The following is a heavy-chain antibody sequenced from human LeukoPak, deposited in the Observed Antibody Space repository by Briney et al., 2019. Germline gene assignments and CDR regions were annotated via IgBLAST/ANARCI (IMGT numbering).Heavy chain of an antibody. Sequence: SETLSLTCAVYGGSFSGYYWSWIRQPPGKGLEWIGEINHSGSTNYNPSLKSRVTISVDTSKNQFSLKLSSVTAADTAVYYCARDNMVRGVTWGQGTLVTVSS. CDR1: GGSFSGYY. D-gene: IGHD3-10*01. CDR3: ARDNMVRGVT. CDR2: INHSGST. V-gene: IGHV4-34*01. J-gene: IGHJ5*02.